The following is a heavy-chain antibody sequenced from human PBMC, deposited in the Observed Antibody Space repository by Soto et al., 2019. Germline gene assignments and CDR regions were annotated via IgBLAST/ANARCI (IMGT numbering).Heavy chain of an antibody. V-gene: IGHV3-23*01. J-gene: IGHJ4*02. CDR1: GFTFSNYG. CDR3: AKGKGVGATPDGANC. D-gene: IGHD1-26*01. Sequence: EVQVLESGGGLVQPGGSLRLSCAASGFTFSNYGMNWVRQAPGKGLEWVSGVRSDGDATYNAESVKGRFTVSRDGSKNTVYLQMNSLRVEDTAVYYCAKGKGVGATPDGANCWGQGTRVTVSS. CDR2: VRSDGDAT.